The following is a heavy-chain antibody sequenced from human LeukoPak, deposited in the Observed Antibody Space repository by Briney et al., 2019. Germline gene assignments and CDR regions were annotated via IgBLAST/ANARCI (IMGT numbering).Heavy chain of an antibody. Sequence: GGSLRLSCAASGFTFSSYGMHWVRQAPGKGLEWVAVISYDGSNKYYADSVKGRFTISRDNSKNTLYLQTNSLRAEDTAVYYCAKDGSGYLDYWGQGTLVTVSS. CDR2: ISYDGSNK. CDR3: AKDGSGYLDY. V-gene: IGHV3-30*18. D-gene: IGHD2-15*01. J-gene: IGHJ4*02. CDR1: GFTFSSYG.